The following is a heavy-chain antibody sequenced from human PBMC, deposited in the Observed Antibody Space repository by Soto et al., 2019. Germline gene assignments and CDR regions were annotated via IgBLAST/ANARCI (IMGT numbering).Heavy chain of an antibody. D-gene: IGHD3-10*01. CDR3: ARDRPLMVRGVDYYYYGMDV. V-gene: IGHV3-21*01. CDR1: GFTFSSYS. J-gene: IGHJ6*02. Sequence: EVQLVESGGGLVKPGGSLRLSCAASGFTFSSYSMNWVRQAPGKGLEWVSSISSSSSYIYYADSVKGRFTISRDNAKNSLYLQMNSLRAEDTAVYYCARDRPLMVRGVDYYYYGMDVWGQGTTVTVSS. CDR2: ISSSSSYI.